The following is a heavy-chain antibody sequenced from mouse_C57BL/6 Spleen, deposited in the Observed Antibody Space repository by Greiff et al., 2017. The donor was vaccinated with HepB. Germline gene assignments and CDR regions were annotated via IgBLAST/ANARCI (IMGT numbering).Heavy chain of an antibody. CDR1: GFTFSSYA. D-gene: IGHD1-1*01. Sequence: EVQRVESGEGLVKPGGSLKLSCAASGFTFSSYAMSWVRQTPEKRLEWVAYISSGGDYIYYADTVKGRFTISRDNARNTLYLQMSSLKSEDTAMYYCTRASIYYGSSSFAYWGQGTLVTVSA. J-gene: IGHJ3*01. V-gene: IGHV5-9-1*02. CDR3: TRASIYYGSSSFAY. CDR2: ISSGGDYI.